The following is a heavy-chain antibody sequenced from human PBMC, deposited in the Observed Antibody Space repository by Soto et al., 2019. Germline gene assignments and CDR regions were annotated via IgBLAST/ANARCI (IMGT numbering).Heavy chain of an antibody. V-gene: IGHV3-43*01. CDR3: AKDINYGSGIGAPRYYYYGMDV. D-gene: IGHD3-10*01. Sequence: GGSLRLSCAASGFTFDDYTMHWVRQAPGKGLEWVSLISWDGGSTYYADSVKGRFTISRDNSKNSLYLQMNSLRTEDTALYYCAKDINYGSGIGAPRYYYYGMDVWGQGTTVTVSS. CDR2: ISWDGGST. CDR1: GFTFDDYT. J-gene: IGHJ6*02.